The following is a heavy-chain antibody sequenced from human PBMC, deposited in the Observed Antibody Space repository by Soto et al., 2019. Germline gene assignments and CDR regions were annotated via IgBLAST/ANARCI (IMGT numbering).Heavy chain of an antibody. Sequence: GGSLRLSCAASGFTFSSYSMNWVRQAPGKGLEWVSYISSSGSTIYYADSVKGRFTISRDNAKNYLYLQMNSLRAEDTALYYCARDPPNFDWLLWEFDYWGQGTLVTVSS. V-gene: IGHV3-48*01. D-gene: IGHD3-9*01. CDR1: GFTFSSYS. CDR3: ARDPPNFDWLLWEFDY. J-gene: IGHJ4*02. CDR2: ISSSGSTI.